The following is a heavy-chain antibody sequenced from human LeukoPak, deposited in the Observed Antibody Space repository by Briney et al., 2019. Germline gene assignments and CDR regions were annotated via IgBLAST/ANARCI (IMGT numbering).Heavy chain of an antibody. Sequence: GGSLRLSCAASGFSFSSSWMLWVRQTPGKGLVWLSRISPDGSSTSYADSVKGRFTVSRDIARNTLSLQMNSLRAEDSAVYYCARLQGITPQPMTEGFDIWGQGTMVTVSS. CDR2: ISPDGSST. V-gene: IGHV3-74*01. CDR3: ARLQGITPQPMTEGFDI. CDR1: GFSFSSSW. J-gene: IGHJ3*02. D-gene: IGHD3-16*01.